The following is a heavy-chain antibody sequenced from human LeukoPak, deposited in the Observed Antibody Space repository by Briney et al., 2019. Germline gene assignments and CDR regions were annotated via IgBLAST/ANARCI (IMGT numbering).Heavy chain of an antibody. CDR1: GGAFSSYA. Sequence: SVKLSCNASGGAFSSYAISWVRQAHGQGLEWMGMIIPIFGTANYAQKFQGRVTITADASTSTAYMELSSLRSEDTAVYYCARDSIAAAGARGSAFDIWGQGTMVTVSS. D-gene: IGHD6-13*01. CDR2: IIPIFGTA. CDR3: ARDSIAAAGARGSAFDI. V-gene: IGHV1-69*15. J-gene: IGHJ3*02.